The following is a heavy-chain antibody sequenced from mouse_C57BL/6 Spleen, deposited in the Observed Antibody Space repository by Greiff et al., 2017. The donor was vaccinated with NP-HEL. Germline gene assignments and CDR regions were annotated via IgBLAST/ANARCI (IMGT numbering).Heavy chain of an antibody. CDR2: INPGSGGT. Sequence: QVQLQQSGAELVRPGTSVKVSCKASGYAFTNYLIEWVKQRPGQGLEWIGVINPGSGGTNYNEKFKGKATLTADKSSSTAYRQLSSLTSEDSGVYCCARGETAQASYWGKGTLVTVSA. CDR3: ARGETAQASY. CDR1: GYAFTNYL. D-gene: IGHD3-2*02. J-gene: IGHJ3*01. V-gene: IGHV1-54*01.